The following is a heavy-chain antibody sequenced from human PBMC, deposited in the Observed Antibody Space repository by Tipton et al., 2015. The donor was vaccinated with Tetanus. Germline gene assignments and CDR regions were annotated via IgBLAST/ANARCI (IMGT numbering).Heavy chain of an antibody. V-gene: IGHV4-30-2*01. CDR2: TYHTGGT. CDR3: ARAPYNSPGKYYFDY. Sequence: TLSLTCGVSGVSIKNGGYSWSWIRQPPGKGLEWIGYTYHTGGTYYNPSFKSRVTVSVDRSNNQFSLGMTSVTAADTAVYFCARAPYNSPGKYYFDYWGQGILVTVSS. D-gene: IGHD5-24*01. J-gene: IGHJ4*02. CDR1: GVSIKNGGYS.